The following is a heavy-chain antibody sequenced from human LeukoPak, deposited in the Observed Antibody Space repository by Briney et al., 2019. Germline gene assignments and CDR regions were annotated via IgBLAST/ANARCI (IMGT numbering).Heavy chain of an antibody. Sequence: SVKVSCKASGGTFSSYAISWVRQAPGQGLEWMGGIIPIFGTANYAQKFQGRVTITADKSTSTAYMEMSSLRSEDTAVYYCASPGYCSGGSCYDAFDIWGQGTMVTVSS. CDR3: ASPGYCSGGSCYDAFDI. D-gene: IGHD2-15*01. J-gene: IGHJ3*02. CDR1: GGTFSSYA. CDR2: IIPIFGTA. V-gene: IGHV1-69*06.